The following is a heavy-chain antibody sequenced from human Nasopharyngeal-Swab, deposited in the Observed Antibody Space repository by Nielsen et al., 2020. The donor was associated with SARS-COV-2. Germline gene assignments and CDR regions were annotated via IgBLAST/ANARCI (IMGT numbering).Heavy chain of an antibody. Sequence: ASVKVSCKASGYTFTSYDISWVRQAPGQGLEWMGWISAYNGNTNYAQKLQGRVTMTTDTSTSTAYMELRSLRSDDTAVYYCARESSIAVAGAIFDYWGQGTLVTVSS. V-gene: IGHV1-18*01. CDR3: ARESSIAVAGAIFDY. CDR1: GYTFTSYD. CDR2: ISAYNGNT. D-gene: IGHD6-19*01. J-gene: IGHJ4*02.